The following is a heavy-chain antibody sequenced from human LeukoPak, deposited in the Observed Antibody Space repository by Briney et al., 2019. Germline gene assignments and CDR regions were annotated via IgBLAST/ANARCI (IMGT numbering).Heavy chain of an antibody. CDR1: GYTFTGYY. CDR3: AREPYGSGSYFSDY. V-gene: IGHV1-2*02. J-gene: IGHJ4*02. Sequence: GASVKVSCKASGYTFTGYYMHWVRQAPGQGLEWMGWINPNSGGTNYAQKFQGRVTMTRDTSISTAYMELSRLRSDDTVVYYCAREPYGSGSYFSDYWGQRTLVTVSS. CDR2: INPNSGGT. D-gene: IGHD3-10*01.